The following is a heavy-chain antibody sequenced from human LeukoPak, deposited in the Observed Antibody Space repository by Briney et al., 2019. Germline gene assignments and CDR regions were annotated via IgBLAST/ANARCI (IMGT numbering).Heavy chain of an antibody. D-gene: IGHD2-15*01. J-gene: IGHJ4*02. CDR2: ISNNGGYT. Sequence: GGSLRLSCAASGFTFNSYSMNWVRQAPGKGLEWVSAISNNGGYTYYADSVQGRFTISRDNSKSTLCLQMNSLRAEDTAVYYCAKQLGYCSDGSCYFPYWGQGTLVTVSS. CDR1: GFTFNSYS. CDR3: AKQLGYCSDGSCYFPY. V-gene: IGHV3-23*01.